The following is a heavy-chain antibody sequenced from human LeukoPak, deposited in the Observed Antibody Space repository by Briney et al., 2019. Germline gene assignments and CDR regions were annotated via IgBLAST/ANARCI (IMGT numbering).Heavy chain of an antibody. CDR3: ARSFDMKGFDP. J-gene: IGHJ5*02. V-gene: IGHV1-2*02. D-gene: IGHD3-9*01. Sequence: VASVKVSCKASGYTFTGYYMNWVRQAPGQGLEWMGWINSDSGFTKYAQKFQGRVTMTRDTSITTVYMDLTRLTSDDTAVYYCARSFDMKGFDPWGQGTLVTVSS. CDR2: INSDSGFT. CDR1: GYTFTGYY.